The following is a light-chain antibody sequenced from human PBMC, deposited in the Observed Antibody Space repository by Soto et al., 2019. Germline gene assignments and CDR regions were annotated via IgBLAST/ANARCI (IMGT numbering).Light chain of an antibody. CDR1: QSLVYSVGNTY. J-gene: IGKJ1*01. CDR3: LQFAHFPRT. CDR2: QIS. V-gene: IGKV2-24*01. Sequence: DVVLTQTPLSSPVTLGQPASISCRSSQSLVYSVGNTYLGWLQQRPGQPPRLLIYQISNRCSGVPDRFRGRGAGTDFTLEISRVEAADVGVYYCLQFAHFPRTFGHGTKVEIK.